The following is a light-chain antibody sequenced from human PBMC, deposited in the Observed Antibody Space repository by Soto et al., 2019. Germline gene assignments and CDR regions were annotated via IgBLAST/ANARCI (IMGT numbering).Light chain of an antibody. Sequence: EIVLTQSPGTLSLSPGERATLSCRASQSVSSSYLAWYQQKPGQAPRLLIYGASSRATGIPDRFSGSGSGTAVTLTISRLAPEDFAVYYCQQFGRSPPYTFGQGTKLEIK. CDR2: GAS. J-gene: IGKJ2*01. CDR3: QQFGRSPPYT. V-gene: IGKV3-20*01. CDR1: QSVSSSY.